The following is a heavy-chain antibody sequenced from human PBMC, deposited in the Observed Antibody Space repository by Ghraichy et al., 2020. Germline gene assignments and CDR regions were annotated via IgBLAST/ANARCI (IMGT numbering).Heavy chain of an antibody. CDR2: ISGSGGST. Sequence: AGSLRLSCAASGFTFSSYAMSWVRQAPGKGLEWVSAISGSGGSTYYADSVKGRFTISRDNSKNTLYLQMNSLRAEDTAVYYCAKRPRMDSSSSNAWSWGQGTLVTVSS. CDR3: AKRPRMDSSSSNAWS. V-gene: IGHV3-23*01. J-gene: IGHJ4*02. D-gene: IGHD6-6*01. CDR1: GFTFSSYA.